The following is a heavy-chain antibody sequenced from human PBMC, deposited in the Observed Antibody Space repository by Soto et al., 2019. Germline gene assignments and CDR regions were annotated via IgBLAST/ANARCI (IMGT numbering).Heavy chain of an antibody. V-gene: IGHV3-23*01. D-gene: IGHD4-4*01. Sequence: EVQLLESGGGLVQPGGSLRLSCAASGFTFSSYAMSWVRQAPGKGLEWVSAISGSGGSTYCADSVKGRFTISRDNSKNTLYLQMNSLRAEDTAVYYCAKDTVTIIGAQNWFDPWGQGTLVTVSS. CDR2: ISGSGGST. CDR1: GFTFSSYA. CDR3: AKDTVTIIGAQNWFDP. J-gene: IGHJ5*02.